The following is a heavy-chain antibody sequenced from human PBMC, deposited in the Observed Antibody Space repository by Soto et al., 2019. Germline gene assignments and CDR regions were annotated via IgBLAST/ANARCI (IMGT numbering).Heavy chain of an antibody. CDR2: IYYSGST. J-gene: IGHJ4*02. D-gene: IGHD3-10*01. V-gene: IGHV4-31*03. CDR1: GGSISSGGYY. CDR3: ARDLLGVRGVISPVGY. Sequence: SETLSLTCTVSGGSISSGGYYWSWIRQHPGKGLEWIGYIYYSGSTYYNPSLKSRVTISVDTSKNQFSLKLSSVTAADTAVYYCARDLLGVRGVISPVGYWGQGTLVTVS.